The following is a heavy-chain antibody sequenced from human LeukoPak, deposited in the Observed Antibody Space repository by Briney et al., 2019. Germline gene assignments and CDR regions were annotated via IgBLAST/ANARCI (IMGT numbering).Heavy chain of an antibody. D-gene: IGHD3-9*01. J-gene: IGHJ4*02. CDR1: GFTSSSYG. V-gene: IGHV3-33*01. Sequence: GRSLRLSCAASGFTSSSYGMHWVRQAPGKGLEWVAVIWYDGSNKYYADSVKGRFTISRDNSKNTLYLQMNSLRAEDTAVYYCARGAYGVRYFDWLFDYWGQGTLVTVSS. CDR2: IWYDGSNK. CDR3: ARGAYGVRYFDWLFDY.